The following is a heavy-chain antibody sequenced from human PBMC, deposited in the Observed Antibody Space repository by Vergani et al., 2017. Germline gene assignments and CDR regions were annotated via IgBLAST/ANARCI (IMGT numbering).Heavy chain of an antibody. Sequence: EVQLVESGGGLVKPGGSLRLSCAASGFTFSSYSMNWVRQAPGKGLEWVSSISSSSSYIYYADSVKGRFTISRDNAKNSLYLQMNSLRAEDTAVYYCAKGAGITMVRGAFDPWGQGTLVTVSS. D-gene: IGHD3-10*01. J-gene: IGHJ5*02. CDR3: AKGAGITMVRGAFDP. V-gene: IGHV3-21*01. CDR2: ISSSSSYI. CDR1: GFTFSSYS.